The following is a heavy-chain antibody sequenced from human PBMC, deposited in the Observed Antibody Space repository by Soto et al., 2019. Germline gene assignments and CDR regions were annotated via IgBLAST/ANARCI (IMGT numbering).Heavy chain of an antibody. D-gene: IGHD3-22*01. CDR1: GGTFSSYA. V-gene: IGHV1-69*13. J-gene: IGHJ4*02. CDR2: IIPIFGTA. Sequence: GASVKVSCKASGGTFSSYAISWVRQAPGQGLEWMGGIIPIFGTANYAQKFQGRVTITADESTSTAYMELSSLRSEDTAVYYCARAPVFSYDSSGYYWDYWGQGTLVTVS. CDR3: ARAPVFSYDSSGYYWDY.